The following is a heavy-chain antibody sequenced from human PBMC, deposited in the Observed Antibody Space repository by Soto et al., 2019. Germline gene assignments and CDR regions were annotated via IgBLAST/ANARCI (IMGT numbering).Heavy chain of an antibody. Sequence: EVQLLESGGGLVQPGGSLRLSCAASGFTFSSYAMSWVRQAPGKGLEWVSGIGASGDGTYYADSVKGRFIISRDNSKNTLHLQMNSLRVEDTAVYYCAVRKTGSYFDYWGQGTLVTVSS. D-gene: IGHD1-26*01. CDR3: AVRKTGSYFDY. V-gene: IGHV3-23*01. J-gene: IGHJ4*02. CDR2: IGASGDGT. CDR1: GFTFSSYA.